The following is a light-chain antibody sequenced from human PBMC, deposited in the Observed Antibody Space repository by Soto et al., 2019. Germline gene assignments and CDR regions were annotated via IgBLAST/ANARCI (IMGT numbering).Light chain of an antibody. V-gene: IGKV1-5*01. CDR1: QSISSW. CDR2: DAS. CDR3: QQQGT. Sequence: DIQMIQSPSTLSASVGDRVTITCRASQSISSWLAWYQQKPGKAPKLLIYDASSLESGVPSRFSGSGSGTEFTLTISSLQPDDFATYYCQQQGTFGQGTKVEIK. J-gene: IGKJ1*01.